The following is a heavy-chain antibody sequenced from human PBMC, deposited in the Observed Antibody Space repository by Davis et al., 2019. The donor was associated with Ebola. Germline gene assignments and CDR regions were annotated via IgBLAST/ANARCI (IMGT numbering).Heavy chain of an antibody. Sequence: ASVKVSCKASGYTFKNSAIRWVRQAPGQGLEWMGWISAYNGNTAYAQILQGRVTMTTDTSTGTAYMELRSLRSDDTAVYFCARTSIVGTTTTASDIWGQGTKVTVSS. D-gene: IGHD1-26*01. V-gene: IGHV1-18*01. CDR3: ARTSIVGTTTTASDI. J-gene: IGHJ3*02. CDR1: GYTFKNSA. CDR2: ISAYNGNT.